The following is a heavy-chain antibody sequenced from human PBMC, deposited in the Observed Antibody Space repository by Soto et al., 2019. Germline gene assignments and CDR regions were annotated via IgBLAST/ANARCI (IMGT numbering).Heavy chain of an antibody. CDR3: ARGDWGITFGESPLFDY. V-gene: IGHV3-48*01. Sequence: GGSLRLSCAASGFTFSSYSMNWVRQAPGKGLEWVSYISSSSSTIYYADSVKGRFTISRDNAKNSLYLQMNSLRAEDTAVYYCARGDWGITFGESPLFDYWGQGTLVTVSS. J-gene: IGHJ4*02. D-gene: IGHD3-16*01. CDR2: ISSSSSTI. CDR1: GFTFSSYS.